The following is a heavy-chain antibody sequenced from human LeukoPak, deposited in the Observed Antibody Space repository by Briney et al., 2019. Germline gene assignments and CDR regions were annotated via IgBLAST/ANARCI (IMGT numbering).Heavy chain of an antibody. V-gene: IGHV3-23*01. CDR2: ISGSGGST. Sequence: GGSLRLSCTVSGFTFSSYAMSWVRQAPGKGLEWVSAISGSGGSTYYADSVKGRFTISRDNSKNTLYLQMNSLRAEDTAVYYCARKGSYYYYYYYMDVWGKGTTVTVSS. CDR3: ARKGSYYYYYYYMDV. J-gene: IGHJ6*03. CDR1: GFTFSSYA. D-gene: IGHD3-10*01.